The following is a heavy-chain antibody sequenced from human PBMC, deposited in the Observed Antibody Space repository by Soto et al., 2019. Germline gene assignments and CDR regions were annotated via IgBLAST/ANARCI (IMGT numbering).Heavy chain of an antibody. V-gene: IGHV3-73*01. Sequence: GGSLRLSCAASGFTFSGSAMHWVRQASGKGLEWVGRIRSKANSYATAYAASVKGRFTISRDDSKNTAYLQMKSLKTEDTAVYYCTRQEGYDFWSGYYPPLTGFDYWGQGTLVTVSS. CDR3: TRQEGYDFWSGYYPPLTGFDY. CDR1: GFTFSGSA. D-gene: IGHD3-3*01. CDR2: IRSKANSYAT. J-gene: IGHJ4*02.